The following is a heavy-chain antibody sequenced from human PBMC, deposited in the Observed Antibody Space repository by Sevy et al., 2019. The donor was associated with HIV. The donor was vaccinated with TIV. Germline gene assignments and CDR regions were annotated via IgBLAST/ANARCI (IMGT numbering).Heavy chain of an antibody. D-gene: IGHD2-21*01. CDR1: GFTFSAYS. CDR3: ARAGGDCYSKNECWFVS. V-gene: IGHV3-48*01. Sequence: GGSLRLSCAASGFTFSAYSMNWVRQAPRKGLEWVSYISSSRGTIYYADSVKGQFTISRDNAKSSLYLQMNGLRAEDTAVYYCARAGGDCYSKNECWFVSWGQGTLVTVSS. J-gene: IGHJ5*01. CDR2: ISSSRGTI.